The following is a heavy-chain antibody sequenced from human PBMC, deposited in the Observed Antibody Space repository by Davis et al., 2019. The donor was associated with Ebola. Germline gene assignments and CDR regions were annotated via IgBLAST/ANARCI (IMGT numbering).Heavy chain of an antibody. V-gene: IGHV3-53*01. CDR2: IYSGGST. Sequence: GESLKISCAASGFTVSSNYMSWVRQAPGKGLEWVSVIYSGGSTYYADSVKGRFTISRDNSKNTLYLQMNSLRAEDTAVYYCARDGWSAEYFQHWGQGTLVTVSS. CDR1: GFTVSSNY. CDR3: ARDGWSAEYFQH. D-gene: IGHD6-19*01. J-gene: IGHJ1*01.